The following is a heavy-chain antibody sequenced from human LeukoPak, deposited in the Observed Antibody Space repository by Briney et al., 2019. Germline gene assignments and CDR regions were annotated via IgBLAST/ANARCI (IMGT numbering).Heavy chain of an antibody. J-gene: IGHJ4*02. V-gene: IGHV3-23*01. CDR2: ISGSGGST. CDR1: GFTFSSYA. D-gene: IGHD2-2*01. Sequence: GGSLRLSCAASGFTFSSYAMSWVRQAPGKGLEWVSTISGSGGSTYYTDSVKGRFTISRDNSKNTLYLQMNSLRAEDTAVYYCAKRAPLGYCSSTSCYGDFDYWGQGTLVTVSS. CDR3: AKRAPLGYCSSTSCYGDFDY.